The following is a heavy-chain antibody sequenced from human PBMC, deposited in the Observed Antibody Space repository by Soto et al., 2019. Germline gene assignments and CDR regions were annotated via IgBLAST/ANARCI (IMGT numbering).Heavy chain of an antibody. V-gene: IGHV3-33*01. D-gene: IGHD6-6*01. J-gene: IGHJ6*02. CDR1: GFTFSSYG. CDR2: IWYDGSNK. CDR3: ARDWSSSIYHYYGMDV. Sequence: PGGSLRLSCAASGFTFSSYGMHWVRQAPGKGLEWVAVIWYDGSNKYYADSVKGRFTISRDNSKNTLYLQMNSLRAEDTAVYYCARDWSSSIYHYYGMDVWGQGTTVTVSS.